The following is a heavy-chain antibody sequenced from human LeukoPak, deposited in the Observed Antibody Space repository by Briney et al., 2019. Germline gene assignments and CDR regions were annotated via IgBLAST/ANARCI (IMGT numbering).Heavy chain of an antibody. J-gene: IGHJ4*02. CDR3: ATNTYYDFWSGYKEAYCFDY. V-gene: IGHV1-2*02. Sequence: ASVKVSCKASGYTFTGYYMHWVRQAPGQGLEWMGWINPNSGGTNYAQKFQGRVTMTRDTSISTAYMELSRLRPDDTAVYYCATNTYYDFWSGYKEAYCFDYWGQGTLVTVSS. CDR1: GYTFTGYY. CDR2: INPNSGGT. D-gene: IGHD3-3*01.